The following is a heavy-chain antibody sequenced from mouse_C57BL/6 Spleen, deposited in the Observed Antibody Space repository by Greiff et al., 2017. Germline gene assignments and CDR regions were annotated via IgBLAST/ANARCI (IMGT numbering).Heavy chain of an antibody. D-gene: IGHD1-1*01. V-gene: IGHV1-50*01. J-gene: IGHJ4*01. CDR2: IDPSDSYT. Sequence: QVQLKQPGAELVKPGASVKLSCKASGYTFTSYWMQWVKQRPGQGLEWIGEIDPSDSYTNYNQKFKGKATLTVDTSSSTAYMQLSSLTSEDSAVYYCARWVITTAYYAMDYWGQGTSVTVSS. CDR3: ARWVITTAYYAMDY. CDR1: GYTFTSYW.